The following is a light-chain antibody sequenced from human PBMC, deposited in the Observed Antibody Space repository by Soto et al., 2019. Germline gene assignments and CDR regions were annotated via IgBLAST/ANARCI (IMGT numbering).Light chain of an antibody. J-gene: IGKJ1*01. Sequence: ENVLTQFPGTLSLSPGERATLSCRASQSVSGNYLAWYQQKPGQAPRLLIYGASSRAAGIPDRFRGSGSVTDFTLTISRLEPEDFAVYYCQHFGSSPPWPFGQGTKVEMK. CDR1: QSVSGNY. CDR3: QHFGSSPPWP. CDR2: GAS. V-gene: IGKV3-20*01.